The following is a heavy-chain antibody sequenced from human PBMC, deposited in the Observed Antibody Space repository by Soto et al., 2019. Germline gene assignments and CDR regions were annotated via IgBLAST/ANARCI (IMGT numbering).Heavy chain of an antibody. V-gene: IGHV1-69*13. D-gene: IGHD3-22*01. Sequence: SVKVSCKASRGTFSSYAISWVRQAPGQGLEWMGGIIPIFGTANYAQKFQGRVTITADESTSTAYMELSSLRSEDTAVYYCARDGIPNYYDSSGPQNWFDPWGQGTLVTVSS. CDR3: ARDGIPNYYDSSGPQNWFDP. J-gene: IGHJ5*02. CDR1: RGTFSSYA. CDR2: IIPIFGTA.